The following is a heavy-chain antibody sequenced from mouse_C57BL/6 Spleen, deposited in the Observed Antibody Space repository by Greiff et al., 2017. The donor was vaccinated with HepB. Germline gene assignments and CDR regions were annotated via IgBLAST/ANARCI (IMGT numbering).Heavy chain of an antibody. CDR1: GFNIKDYY. J-gene: IGHJ3*01. CDR3: AVSIYYDYDPFAY. V-gene: IGHV14-2*01. CDR2: IDPEDGET. D-gene: IGHD2-4*01. Sequence: EVQRVESGAELVKPGASVKLSCTASGFNIKDYYMHWVKQRTEQGLEWIGRIDPEDGETKYAPKFQGKATITADTSSNTAYMQLSSLTSEDTAVYYCAVSIYYDYDPFAYWGQGTLVTVSA.